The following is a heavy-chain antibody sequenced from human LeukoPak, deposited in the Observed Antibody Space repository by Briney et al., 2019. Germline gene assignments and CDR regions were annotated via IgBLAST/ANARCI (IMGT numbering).Heavy chain of an antibody. CDR2: ISASDTKT. Sequence: PGGSLRLSCAASGFTFRNYAVSWVRQAPGRGLEWVSGISASDTKTYYADSVKGRFTISRDNSRNTFYLQMTSLRVEDTAVYYCSKVPVQHGNGLYWFDPWGQGTVVTVSS. CDR3: SKVPVQHGNGLYWFDP. CDR1: GFTFRNYA. V-gene: IGHV3-23*01. D-gene: IGHD1-1*01. J-gene: IGHJ5*02.